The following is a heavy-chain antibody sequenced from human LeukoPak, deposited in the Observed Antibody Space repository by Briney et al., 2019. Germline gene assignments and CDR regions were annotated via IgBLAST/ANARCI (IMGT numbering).Heavy chain of an antibody. J-gene: IGHJ2*01. Sequence: MPSETLSLTCAVSRGSISSGGYSWTWIRQPPGKGLEWIGSIYHSGSTYSNPSLKTRLSISLDWSKNQFSLNLTSVTAADTAVYYCARNLAADSQWYFDLWGRGTLVTVSS. CDR1: RGSISSGGYS. D-gene: IGHD6-13*01. V-gene: IGHV4-30-2*01. CDR2: IYHSGST. CDR3: ARNLAADSQWYFDL.